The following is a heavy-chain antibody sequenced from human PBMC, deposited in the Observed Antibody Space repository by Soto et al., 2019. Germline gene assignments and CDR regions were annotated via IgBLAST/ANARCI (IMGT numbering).Heavy chain of an antibody. CDR3: ARGSHECGPLYSNLPPCLGYYYYGMDV. D-gene: IGHD4-4*01. CDR1: GFTFSSYA. J-gene: IGHJ6*02. V-gene: IGHV3-30-3*01. CDR2: ISYDGSNK. Sequence: GGSLRLSCAASGFTFSSYAMHWVRQAPGKGLEWVAVISYDGSNKYYADSVKGRFTISRGNSKNTLYLQMNSLRAEDTAVYYCARGSHECGPLYSNLPPCLGYYYYGMDVWGQGTTVTVSS.